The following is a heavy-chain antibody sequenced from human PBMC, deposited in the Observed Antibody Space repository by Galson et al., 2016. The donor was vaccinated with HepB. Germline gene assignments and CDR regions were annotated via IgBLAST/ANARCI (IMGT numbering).Heavy chain of an antibody. D-gene: IGHD2-2*01. CDR3: TRGFCSSTSCHANDY. Sequence: SLRLSCAASGFIFSGSAMHWVRQASGKGLEWLGRIRSKANSYATTYAASVKGRFTISRDDSKNTAYLQMNSLKTEDTAMYYCTRGFCSSTSCHANDYWGQGTLVTVSS. CDR2: IRSKANSYAT. CDR1: GFIFSGSA. J-gene: IGHJ4*02. V-gene: IGHV3-73*01.